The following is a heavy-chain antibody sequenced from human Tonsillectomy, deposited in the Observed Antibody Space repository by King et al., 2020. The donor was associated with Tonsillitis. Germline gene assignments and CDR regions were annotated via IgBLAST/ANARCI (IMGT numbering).Heavy chain of an antibody. Sequence: HVQLVESGGGVVQPGGSLRLSCAASGFTFSSYDMHWVRQAPGKGLEWVAVISYDGSNKYYADSVKGPFTISRDSSKNTLYLQMNSLRAEDTAVYYCARVSGSGSYYDIYYYYYGMDVWGQGTTVTVSS. V-gene: IGHV3-30*03. CDR3: ARVSGSGSYYDIYYYYYGMDV. D-gene: IGHD3-10*01. J-gene: IGHJ6*02. CDR2: ISYDGSNK. CDR1: GFTFSSYD.